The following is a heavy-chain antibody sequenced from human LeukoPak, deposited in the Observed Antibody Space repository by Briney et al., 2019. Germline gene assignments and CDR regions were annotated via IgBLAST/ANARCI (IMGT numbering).Heavy chain of an antibody. J-gene: IGHJ4*02. Sequence: SETLSLTCTVSGGSISSSSYYWGWIRQPPGKGLEWIGSIYYSGSTYYNPSLKSRVTISVDTSKNQFSLKLSSVTAADTAVYYCASPGRGQHRRRFDYWGQGTLVTVSS. CDR2: IYYSGST. CDR3: ASPGRGQHRRRFDY. V-gene: IGHV4-39*01. D-gene: IGHD1-14*01. CDR1: GGSISSSSYY.